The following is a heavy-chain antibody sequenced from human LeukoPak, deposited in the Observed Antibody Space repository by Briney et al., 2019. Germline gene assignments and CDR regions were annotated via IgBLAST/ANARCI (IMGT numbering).Heavy chain of an antibody. V-gene: IGHV3-23*01. D-gene: IGHD3-9*01. CDR1: GFTFSRYA. J-gene: IGHJ6*02. CDR3: AEGTYYDILTGYYPGKYYYGMDV. Sequence: GGSLRLSCAASGFTFSRYAMSWVRQAPGKGLEWVSAISGSGGSTYYADSVKGRFTISRDNSKNTLYLQMNSLRAEDTAVYYCAEGTYYDILTGYYPGKYYYGMDVWGQGTTVTVSS. CDR2: ISGSGGST.